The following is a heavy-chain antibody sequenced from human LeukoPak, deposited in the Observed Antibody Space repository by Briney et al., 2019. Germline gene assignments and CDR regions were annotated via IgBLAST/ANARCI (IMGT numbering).Heavy chain of an antibody. CDR1: GFTFSSYE. V-gene: IGHV3-48*03. J-gene: IGHJ4*02. CDR2: ISSSGSTI. Sequence: GSLRLSCAASGFTFSSYEMNWVRQAPGKGLEWVSYISSSGSTIYYADSVKGRFTISRDNAKNSLYLQMNSLRAEDTAVYYCARWCVVPAAGFDYWGQGTLVTVSS. D-gene: IGHD2-2*01. CDR3: ARWCVVPAAGFDY.